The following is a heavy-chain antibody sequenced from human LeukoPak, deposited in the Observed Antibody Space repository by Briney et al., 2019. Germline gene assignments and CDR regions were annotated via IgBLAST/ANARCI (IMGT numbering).Heavy chain of an antibody. Sequence: PGGSLRLSCAASGFTFSSYAMHWVRQAPGKGLEWVAVISYDGSNKYYADSVKGRFTISRDNSKNTLYLQMNSLRAEDTAVYYCAREASIAVAGIFDYWGQGTLVTVSS. CDR2: ISYDGSNK. J-gene: IGHJ4*02. V-gene: IGHV3-30*04. D-gene: IGHD6-19*01. CDR3: AREASIAVAGIFDY. CDR1: GFTFSSYA.